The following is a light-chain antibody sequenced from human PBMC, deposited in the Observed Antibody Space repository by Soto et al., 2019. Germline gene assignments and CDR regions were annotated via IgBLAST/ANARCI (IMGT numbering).Light chain of an antibody. J-gene: IGKJ4*01. V-gene: IGKV3-20*01. Sequence: IVLTQSPGTLSSSPGERVTLSCRASQSVSTNSLAWYQQKPGQAPRLLIYGATRRASGIPDRFSGSGSGTDFTLTISRLEPEDFAMYYCQQYVTSHLTFGGGTEVDI. CDR1: QSVSTNS. CDR2: GAT. CDR3: QQYVTSHLT.